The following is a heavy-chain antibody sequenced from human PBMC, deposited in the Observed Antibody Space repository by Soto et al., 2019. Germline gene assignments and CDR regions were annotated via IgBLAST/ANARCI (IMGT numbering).Heavy chain of an antibody. Sequence: EVLLVESGGGVVQPGGSLKLSCAASGFVFKDSSIHWVRQASGKGLEWVGCIRDRAYNYATAYTASVKGRFTITREESSNTEYLQMTSLTTEDTAIYYCTRLISAAEDYWGRGTMVTFSS. CDR2: IRDRAYNYAT. CDR3: TRLISAAEDY. D-gene: IGHD3-10*01. J-gene: IGHJ4*02. V-gene: IGHV3-73*01. CDR1: GFVFKDSS.